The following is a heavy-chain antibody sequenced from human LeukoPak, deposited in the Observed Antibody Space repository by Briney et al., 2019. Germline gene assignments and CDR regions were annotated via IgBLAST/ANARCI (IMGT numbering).Heavy chain of an antibody. D-gene: IGHD2-21*02. CDR2: INPSDGST. Sequence: GASAKVSCKASGHTFTTYYLHWVRQAPGQGLEWMAIINPSDGSTSNAQKFQGRVTVTMDTSTSTVNMELSSLRSEDTAVYYCVTAAFDYWGQGTLVTVSS. CDR1: GHTFTTYY. J-gene: IGHJ4*02. V-gene: IGHV1-46*01. CDR3: VTAAFDY.